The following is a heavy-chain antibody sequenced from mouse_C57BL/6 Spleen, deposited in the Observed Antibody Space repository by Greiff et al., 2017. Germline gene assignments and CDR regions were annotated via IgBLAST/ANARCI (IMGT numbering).Heavy chain of an antibody. D-gene: IGHD3-2*02. CDR3: ARGAGYGGDYYAMDY. CDR2: IDPSDSET. CDR1: GYTFTSYW. Sequence: QVQLQQPGAELVRPGSSVKLSCKASGYTFTSYWMHWVKQRPIQGLEWIGNIDPSDSETHYNQKFKDKATLTVDKSSSTAYMQLSSLTSEDSAVXCCARGAGYGGDYYAMDYWGQGTSVTVSS. V-gene: IGHV1-52*01. J-gene: IGHJ4*01.